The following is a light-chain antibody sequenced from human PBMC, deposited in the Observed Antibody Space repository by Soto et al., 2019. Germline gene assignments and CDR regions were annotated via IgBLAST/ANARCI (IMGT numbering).Light chain of an antibody. CDR2: DAS. V-gene: IGKV3-11*01. CDR3: QQRSNWPPIT. Sequence: EIVLTHSPATLSLSPGERATLSCSASQSVSSYLAWYQQKPGQAPRLLIYDASNRATGIPARFSGSGPGTDFTLTISSLEPEDFAVYYCQQRSNWPPITFGQGTRLEIK. J-gene: IGKJ5*01. CDR1: QSVSSY.